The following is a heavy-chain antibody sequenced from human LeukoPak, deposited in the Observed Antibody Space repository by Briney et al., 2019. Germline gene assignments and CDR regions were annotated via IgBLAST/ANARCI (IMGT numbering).Heavy chain of an antibody. Sequence: SETLSLTCTVSGGSISSYYWSWMRQPAGKGLEWIGRIYTSGSTNYNPSLKSRVTMSVDTSKNQFSLKLNSVTAADTAVYYCARITHGYTYYFDYWGQGALVTVSS. V-gene: IGHV4-4*07. CDR3: ARITHGYTYYFDY. CDR2: IYTSGST. D-gene: IGHD2-8*01. CDR1: GGSISSYY. J-gene: IGHJ4*02.